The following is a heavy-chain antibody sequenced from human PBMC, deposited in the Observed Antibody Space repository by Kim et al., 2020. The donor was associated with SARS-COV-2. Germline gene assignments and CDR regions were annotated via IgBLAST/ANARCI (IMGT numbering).Heavy chain of an antibody. CDR3: AKEYSSGWDNSYYYGMHV. Sequence: GGSLRLSCAASGFTFGDYAMHRVRQAPGKGLEWVSGISWSSGSIDYADSVKGRYADSVKGRFTISRDNAKNSLYLQMNSLRAEDTALYYCAKEYSSGWDNSYYYGMHVWGQGTTVTVSS. V-gene: IGHV3-9*01. J-gene: IGHJ6*02. CDR2: ISWSSGSI. D-gene: IGHD6-19*01. CDR1: GFTFGDYA.